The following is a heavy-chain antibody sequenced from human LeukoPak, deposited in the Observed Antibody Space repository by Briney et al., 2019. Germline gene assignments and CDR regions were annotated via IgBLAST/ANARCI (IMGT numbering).Heavy chain of an antibody. Sequence: SQTLSLTCTVSGGYISSGGYYWSWIRQHPGKGLEWIGYIYYSGSTYYNPSLKSRVTISVDTSKNQFSLKLSSVTAADTAVYYCARACGSYCPFDYWGQGTLVTVSS. J-gene: IGHJ4*02. CDR1: GGYISSGGYY. CDR2: IYYSGST. CDR3: ARACGSYCPFDY. V-gene: IGHV4-31*03. D-gene: IGHD1-26*01.